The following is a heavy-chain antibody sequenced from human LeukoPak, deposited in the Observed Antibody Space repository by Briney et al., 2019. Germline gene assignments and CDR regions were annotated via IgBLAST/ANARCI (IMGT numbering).Heavy chain of an antibody. J-gene: IGHJ5*02. CDR1: GFTFSSYA. V-gene: IGHV3-23*01. Sequence: GGSLRLSCAASGFTFSSYAMSWVRQAPGKGLEWVSAISGSGGSTYYADSVKGRFTISRDNSKNTLYLQMNSLRAEDTAVYYFAKDSDSSWSNWFDPWGQGTLVTVSS. CDR3: AKDSDSSWSNWFDP. CDR2: ISGSGGST. D-gene: IGHD6-13*01.